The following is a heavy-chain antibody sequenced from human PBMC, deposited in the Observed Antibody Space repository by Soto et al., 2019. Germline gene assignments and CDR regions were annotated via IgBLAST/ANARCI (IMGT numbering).Heavy chain of an antibody. V-gene: IGHV3-30-3*01. CDR1: GFSFSTYA. J-gene: IGHJ4*02. Sequence: QLVESGGGVVQPGGSLRLSCAASGFSFSTYAMHWVRQAPGKGLEWVAVIAYDGSDKFYADSVKGRLTISRDNSRNTLYLQMNSLRPEDTAVYYCARDRAPYGGNVAFDYWGQGTLVTVSS. D-gene: IGHD2-15*01. CDR3: ARDRAPYGGNVAFDY. CDR2: IAYDGSDK.